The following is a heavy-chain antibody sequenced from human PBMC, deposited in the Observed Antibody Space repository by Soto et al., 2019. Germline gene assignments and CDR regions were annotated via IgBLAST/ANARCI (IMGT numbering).Heavy chain of an antibody. CDR3: ARGGPIAENWFDH. V-gene: IGHV4-31*03. CDR2: IYYSGST. D-gene: IGHD2-21*01. J-gene: IGHJ5*02. Sequence: QVQLQESGPGLVKPSQTLSLTCTVSGGSISSGGYYWSWIRQHPGKGLEWIGYIYYSGSTYYNPSLKSRVTISVDTYKNQFSLKLSSVTAADTAVYYCARGGPIAENWFDHWGQGTLVTVSS. CDR1: GGSISSGGYY.